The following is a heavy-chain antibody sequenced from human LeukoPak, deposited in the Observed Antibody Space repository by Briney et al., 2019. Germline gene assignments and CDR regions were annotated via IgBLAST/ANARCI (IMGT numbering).Heavy chain of an antibody. CDR1: GYTFTSYG. V-gene: IGHV1-18*01. D-gene: IGHD1-14*01. J-gene: IGHJ4*02. CDR2: ISAYNGNT. Sequence: ASVKVSCKASGYTFTSYGISWVRQAPGQGLEWMGWISAYNGNTNYAQKLQGRVTMTTDTSTSTAYMELRSLRSDDTAVYYCARPAKIGTSGFTAVYYFDYWGQGTLVTVSS. CDR3: ARPAKIGTSGFTAVYYFDY.